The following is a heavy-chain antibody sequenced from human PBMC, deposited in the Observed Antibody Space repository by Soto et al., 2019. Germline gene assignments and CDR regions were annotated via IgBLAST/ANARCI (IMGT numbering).Heavy chain of an antibody. Sequence: ASVKVSCKASGYTFTSYGISWVRQAPGQGLEWMGWISAYNGNTNYAQKLQGRVTMTTDTSTSTAYMELRSLRSDDTAVYYCARGAKDIVVVPAAIMGGSDWFDPWGQGTLVTVSS. V-gene: IGHV1-18*01. D-gene: IGHD2-2*02. CDR1: GYTFTSYG. CDR2: ISAYNGNT. J-gene: IGHJ5*02. CDR3: ARGAKDIVVVPAAIMGGSDWFDP.